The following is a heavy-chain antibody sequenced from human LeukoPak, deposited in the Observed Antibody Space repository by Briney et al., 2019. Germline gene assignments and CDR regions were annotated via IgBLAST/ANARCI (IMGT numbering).Heavy chain of an antibody. V-gene: IGHV4-30-4*01. CDR2: IYYSGST. CDR1: GGSISSGDYY. D-gene: IGHD3-10*01. J-gene: IGHJ4*02. Sequence: SETLSLTCTVAGGSISSGDYYWSWIRQPPGKGLEWIGYIYYSGSTSYNPSLKSRVTISVDTSKNQFSLKMSSVTAADTAVYYCAREMVRGVKDYWGQGTLVTVSS. CDR3: AREMVRGVKDY.